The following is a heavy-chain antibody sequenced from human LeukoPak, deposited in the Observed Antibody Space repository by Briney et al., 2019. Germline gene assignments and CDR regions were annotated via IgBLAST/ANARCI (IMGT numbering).Heavy chain of an antibody. CDR3: ARVTARTSGSYGY. Sequence: ASVKVSCKASGYTFTGYYMHWVRQAPGQGLEWMGWINPNSGGTNYAQKFQGRVTMTRDTSISTAYMELSRLRSDDTAVYYCARVTARTSGSYGYWGQGTLVTVSS. CDR2: INPNSGGT. CDR1: GYTFTGYY. D-gene: IGHD1-26*01. J-gene: IGHJ4*02. V-gene: IGHV1-2*02.